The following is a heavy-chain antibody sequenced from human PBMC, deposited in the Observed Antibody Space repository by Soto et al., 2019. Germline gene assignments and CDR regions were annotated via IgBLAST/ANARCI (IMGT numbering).Heavy chain of an antibody. Sequence: SVKVSCKASGGTFSSYAISWVRQAPGQGLEWMGGIIPIFGTANYAQKFQGRVTITADESTSTAYMELSNLRSEDTAVYYCARVLSSTMVRGVTNWFDPWGQGTLVTVYS. CDR3: ARVLSSTMVRGVTNWFDP. CDR1: GGTFSSYA. J-gene: IGHJ5*02. D-gene: IGHD3-10*01. V-gene: IGHV1-69*13. CDR2: IIPIFGTA.